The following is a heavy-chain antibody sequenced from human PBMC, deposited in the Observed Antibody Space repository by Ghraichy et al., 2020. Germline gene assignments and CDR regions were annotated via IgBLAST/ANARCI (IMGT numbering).Heavy chain of an antibody. Sequence: GGSLNISCEASGFTINKYWMSWVRQAPGKGLEWVADIREDGSKQYYLDSVRDRFTISRDNAKNSLSLQINSLRAEDMALYYCAKDTNGGGGKYWYFDLWGRGTLVTVSS. CDR3: AKDTNGGGGKYWYFDL. V-gene: IGHV3-7*03. D-gene: IGHD2-8*01. CDR1: GFTINKYW. CDR2: IREDGSKQ. J-gene: IGHJ2*01.